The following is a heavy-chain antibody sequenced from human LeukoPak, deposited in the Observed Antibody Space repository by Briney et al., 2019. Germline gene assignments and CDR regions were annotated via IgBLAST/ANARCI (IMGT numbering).Heavy chain of an antibody. CDR3: ARDFGGSRDY. D-gene: IGHD3-10*01. J-gene: IGHJ4*02. CDR1: GFTFSSYW. V-gene: IGHV3-74*01. CDR2: INSDGSTI. Sequence: GGSLRLSCEASGFTFSSYWMHWVRQAPGKGLVWVSRINSDGSTINYADSVKGRFTIARDNAKNTLYLQMNSLRAEDTAVYYCARDFGGSRDYWGQGTLVTVSS.